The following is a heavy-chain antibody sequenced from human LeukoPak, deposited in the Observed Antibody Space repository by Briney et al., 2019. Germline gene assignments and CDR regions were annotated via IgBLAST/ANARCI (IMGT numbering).Heavy chain of an antibody. CDR2: IYYSGST. CDR3: ARVGSFVGQPNV. Sequence: SETLSLTCTVSGGPISSYYWSWIRQPPGKGLEWIGYIYYSGSTNYNPSLKSRVTISLDTSKNQFSLKLSSVTAADTAVYYCARVGSFVGQPNVWGQGTLVTVSS. D-gene: IGHD3-10*01. CDR1: GGPISSYY. J-gene: IGHJ4*02. V-gene: IGHV4-59*01.